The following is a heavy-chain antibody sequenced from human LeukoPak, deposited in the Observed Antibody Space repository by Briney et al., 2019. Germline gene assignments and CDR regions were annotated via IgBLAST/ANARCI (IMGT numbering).Heavy chain of an antibody. D-gene: IGHD6-25*01. Sequence: GRSLRLSCAASGFTFDDYAMHWVRQAPGKGLERVSGISWNSVSIGYADSVKGRFTISRDNAKSSLYLQMNSLRAEDTALYYCAKDIAAYYGMDVWGQGTTVTVSS. J-gene: IGHJ6*02. CDR3: AKDIAAYYGMDV. V-gene: IGHV3-9*01. CDR1: GFTFDDYA. CDR2: ISWNSVSI.